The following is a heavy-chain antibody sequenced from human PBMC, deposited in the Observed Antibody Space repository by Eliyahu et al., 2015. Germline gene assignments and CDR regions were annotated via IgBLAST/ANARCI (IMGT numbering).Heavy chain of an antibody. V-gene: IGHV4-4*07. CDR3: AREARSSSWYRNPRNWFDP. Sequence: QVQLQESGPGLVKPSETLSLTCTVSGXSISSYYXSWIRQPAGKGLEWIGRIYTSGSTNYNPSLKSRVXMSVDTSKNQFSLKLSSVTAADTAVYYCAREARSSSWYRNPRNWFDPWGQGTLVTVSS. CDR2: IYTSGST. D-gene: IGHD6-13*01. J-gene: IGHJ5*02. CDR1: GXSISSYY.